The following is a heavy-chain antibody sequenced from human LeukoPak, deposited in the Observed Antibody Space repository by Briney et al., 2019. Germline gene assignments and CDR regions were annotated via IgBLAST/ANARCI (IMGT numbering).Heavy chain of an antibody. V-gene: IGHV3-23*01. D-gene: IGHD3-16*01. J-gene: IGHJ4*02. CDR2: ISGSGGST. Sequence: GSLRLSCAASGFAFSSYAMSWVRQAPGKGLEWVSVISGSGGSTYYADSVKGRFTISRDNSKNTLYLQMNSLRAEDTAVYYCAKDRDVWGSLLDYWGQGTLVTVSS. CDR1: GFAFSSYA. CDR3: AKDRDVWGSLLDY.